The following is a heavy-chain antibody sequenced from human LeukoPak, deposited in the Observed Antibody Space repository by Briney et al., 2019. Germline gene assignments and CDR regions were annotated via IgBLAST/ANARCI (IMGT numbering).Heavy chain of an antibody. V-gene: IGHV4-4*02. J-gene: IGHJ4*02. CDR1: GVSISSSEW. Sequence: SGTLSLTCAASGVSISSSEWWIWVRQPPGQGLEWIGEIHRAGRTRYSPSLKSRVTISMDYSKNQFSLKLTSVTAADTAVYYCASLSEEFDPDYWGQGTLVTVSS. CDR3: ASLSEEFDPDY. CDR2: IHRAGRT.